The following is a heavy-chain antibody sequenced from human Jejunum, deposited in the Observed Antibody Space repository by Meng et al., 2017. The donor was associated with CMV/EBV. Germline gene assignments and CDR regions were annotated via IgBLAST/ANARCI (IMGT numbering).Heavy chain of an antibody. D-gene: IGHD4-11*01. Sequence: AGSGFTFSEYWMDWVRQAPGKGLEWVTSFSGSGRTTYYADSVRGRLTISRDNSKNTMYLQVNSLRAEDTAVYFCAKEGYSNDLDYWGQGTLVTVSS. CDR1: GFTFSEYW. CDR2: FSGSGRTT. V-gene: IGHV3-23*01. J-gene: IGHJ4*02. CDR3: AKEGYSNDLDY.